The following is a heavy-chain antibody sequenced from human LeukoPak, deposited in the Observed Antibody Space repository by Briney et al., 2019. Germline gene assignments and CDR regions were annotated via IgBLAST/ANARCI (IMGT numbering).Heavy chain of an antibody. CDR2: INHSGST. J-gene: IGHJ5*02. V-gene: IGHV4-34*01. CDR3: ARGGPRYCSGGSCYVDWFGP. D-gene: IGHD2-15*01. Sequence: SETLSLTCAVYGGSFSGYYWSWIRQPPGKGLEWIGEINHSGSTNYNPSLKSRVTISLDTSKNQFSLKLSSVTAADTAVYYCARGGPRYCSGGSCYVDWFGPWGQGTLVTVSS. CDR1: GGSFSGYY.